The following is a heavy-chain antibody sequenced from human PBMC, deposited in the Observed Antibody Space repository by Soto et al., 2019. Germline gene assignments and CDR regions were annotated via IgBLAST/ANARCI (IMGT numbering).Heavy chain of an antibody. CDR2: IKTDGSIT. D-gene: IGHD2-8*01. Sequence: EVQLVESGGGLVQPRGSLRLSCAASGFTLSSHWMHWVRQAPGKGLVWVSRIKTDGSITTYADSVKGRFTISRDNAKNTLYLQMNSLRAEDTAVYYCTRGCAIGVCYGDYWCQGALVTVSS. V-gene: IGHV3-74*01. CDR1: GFTLSSHW. CDR3: TRGCAIGVCYGDY. J-gene: IGHJ4*02.